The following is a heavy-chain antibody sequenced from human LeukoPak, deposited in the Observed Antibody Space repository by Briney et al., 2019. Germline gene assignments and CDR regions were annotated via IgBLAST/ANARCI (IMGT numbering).Heavy chain of an antibody. CDR3: AKGNSYGYQENYFDY. Sequence: PGGSLRLSCAASGFTFSSYAMGWVRQAPGKGLGWVSAISGSGGSTYYADSVKGRFTISRDNSKNTLYLQMNSLRAEDTAVYYCAKGNSYGYQENYFDYWGQGTLVTVSS. V-gene: IGHV3-23*01. CDR2: ISGSGGST. D-gene: IGHD5-18*01. CDR1: GFTFSSYA. J-gene: IGHJ4*02.